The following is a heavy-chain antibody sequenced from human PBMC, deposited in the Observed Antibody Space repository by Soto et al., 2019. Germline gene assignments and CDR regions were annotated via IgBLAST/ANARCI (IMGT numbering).Heavy chain of an antibody. CDR3: GTDFEH. CDR2: VDSDGRGT. CDR1: GITFTNSW. J-gene: IGHJ4*02. Sequence: EVPLVESGGGSVKPGGSLRLSCVASGITFTNSWMHWVRQVPGKGLVWVARVDSDGRGTSYADFVKGRFTISRDNAKNPLYLPRTSPRVEATGMYYCGTDFEHWAQGSPVTVPS. V-gene: IGHV3-74*01.